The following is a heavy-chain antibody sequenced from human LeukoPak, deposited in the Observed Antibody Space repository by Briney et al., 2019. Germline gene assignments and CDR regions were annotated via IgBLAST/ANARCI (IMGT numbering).Heavy chain of an antibody. Sequence: GSSVKVSCKASGGTFSSYAISWVRQAPGQGLEWMGGIIPIFGTANYAQKFQGRVTITTDESTSTAYMELSSLSSEDTAVYYCARDLAAVAGTGYYYYMDVWGKGTTVTVSS. J-gene: IGHJ6*03. CDR3: ARDLAAVAGTGYYYYMDV. CDR2: IIPIFGTA. CDR1: GGTFSSYA. D-gene: IGHD6-19*01. V-gene: IGHV1-69*05.